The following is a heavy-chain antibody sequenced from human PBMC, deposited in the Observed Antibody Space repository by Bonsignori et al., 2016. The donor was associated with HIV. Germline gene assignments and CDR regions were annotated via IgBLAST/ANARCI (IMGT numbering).Heavy chain of an antibody. D-gene: IGHD5-18*01. CDR3: TSGGYSYGRNDY. J-gene: IGHJ4*02. CDR2: IRSKAYGGTT. Sequence: WIRQPPGKGLEWVGFIRSKAYGGTTEYAASVKGRFTISRDDSKSIAYLQMNSLKPEDTAVYYCTSGGYSYGRNDYWGQGTLVTVSS. V-gene: IGHV3-49*02.